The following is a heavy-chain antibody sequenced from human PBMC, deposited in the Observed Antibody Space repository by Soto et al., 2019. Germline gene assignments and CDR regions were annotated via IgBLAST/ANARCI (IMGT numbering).Heavy chain of an antibody. CDR2: IYYSGST. Sequence: SETLSLTCTVSGGSISSYYWSWIRQPPGKGLEWIGYIYYSGSTNYNPSLKSRVTISVDTSKNQFSLKLSSVTAADTAVYYCARHKRYCSGGSCYVDAFDIWGQGTMLTVSS. D-gene: IGHD2-15*01. CDR3: ARHKRYCSGGSCYVDAFDI. CDR1: GGSISSYY. J-gene: IGHJ3*02. V-gene: IGHV4-59*08.